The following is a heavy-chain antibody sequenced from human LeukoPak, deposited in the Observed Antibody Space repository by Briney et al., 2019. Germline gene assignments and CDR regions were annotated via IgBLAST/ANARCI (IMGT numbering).Heavy chain of an antibody. Sequence: TGRSLRLFCAPSGFTFSSYAMHWVRQAPGKGLEWVAVISYDGSNKYYADCVKGRFTISRDNSKSTLYLQMNSLRAEDSAVYYCARDLGWLVPFDYWGQGTLVTVSS. CDR1: GFTFSSYA. J-gene: IGHJ4*02. V-gene: IGHV3-30-3*01. CDR3: ARDLGWLVPFDY. D-gene: IGHD6-19*01. CDR2: ISYDGSNK.